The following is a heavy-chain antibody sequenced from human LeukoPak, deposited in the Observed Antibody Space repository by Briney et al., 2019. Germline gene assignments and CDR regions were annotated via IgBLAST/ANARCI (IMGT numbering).Heavy chain of an antibody. CDR1: GDSISSSYYY. CDR3: ARMGTTMVRGVISPRYYYYMDV. D-gene: IGHD3-10*01. V-gene: IGHV4-61*05. J-gene: IGHJ6*03. Sequence: SETLSLTCTVSGDSISSSYYYWGWIRQPPGKGLEWIGYIYYSGSTNYNPSLKSRVTISVDTSKNQFSLKLSSVTAADTAVYYCARMGTTMVRGVISPRYYYYMDVWGKGTTVTISS. CDR2: IYYSGST.